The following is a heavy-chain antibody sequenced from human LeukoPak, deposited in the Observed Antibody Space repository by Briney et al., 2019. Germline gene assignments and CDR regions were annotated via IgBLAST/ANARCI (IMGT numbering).Heavy chain of an antibody. CDR2: VSGSGGGT. Sequence: GGSLRLSCAASGFTFSNYAMSWVRQAPGKGLEWVSGVSGSGGGTYYADSVKGRFTISRDNSKNTLYLQMNSLRAEDTAVYYCAKVVGATPYYFDYWGQGTLVTVSS. CDR1: GFTFSNYA. D-gene: IGHD1-26*01. CDR3: AKVVGATPYYFDY. J-gene: IGHJ4*02. V-gene: IGHV3-23*01.